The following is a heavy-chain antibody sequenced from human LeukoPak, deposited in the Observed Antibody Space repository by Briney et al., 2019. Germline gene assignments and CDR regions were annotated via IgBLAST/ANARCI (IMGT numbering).Heavy chain of an antibody. CDR3: AKPYSSGWSVGDI. V-gene: IGHV3-23*01. Sequence: GGSLRLSCAASGFTFSIFAMYWVRQAPGKGLEWVSAISGSGDGTFYADSVKGRFTIPRDNSKNTLYLQMDSLRAEDAAVYYCAKPYSSGWSVGDIWGQGTMVTVSS. D-gene: IGHD6-19*01. J-gene: IGHJ3*02. CDR2: ISGSGDGT. CDR1: GFTFSIFA.